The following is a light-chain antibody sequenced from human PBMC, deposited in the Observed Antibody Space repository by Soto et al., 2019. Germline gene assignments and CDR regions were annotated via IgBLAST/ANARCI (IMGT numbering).Light chain of an antibody. Sequence: EIVMTQSPATLSVSPGERATLSCRASQSVGSDLAWYQQKPGQAPRLLIYGASTRAPGIPARFSGSGSGTEFTLTGSSLQSEDIAVYFCQHSKYCVWTFGPGTQVDLK. V-gene: IGKV3-15*01. CDR1: QSVGSD. J-gene: IGKJ1*01. CDR2: GAS. CDR3: QHSKYCVWT.